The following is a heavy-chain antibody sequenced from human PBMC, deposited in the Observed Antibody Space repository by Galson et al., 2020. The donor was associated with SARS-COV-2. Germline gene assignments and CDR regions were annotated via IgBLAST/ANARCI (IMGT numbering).Heavy chain of an antibody. CDR2: ISGSGGTT. J-gene: IGHJ5*02. D-gene: IGHD5-18*01. Sequence: GGSLRLSCVASGFTFTNYAMTWVRQAPGRGLEWVSGISGSGGTTFYADSVEGRFSISRDNAHDRVYLEMNSLRVGDTAVYYWAKTNQERWFDWLDNWGQ. CDR1: GFTFTNYA. V-gene: IGHV3-23*01. CDR3: AKTNQERWFDWLDN.